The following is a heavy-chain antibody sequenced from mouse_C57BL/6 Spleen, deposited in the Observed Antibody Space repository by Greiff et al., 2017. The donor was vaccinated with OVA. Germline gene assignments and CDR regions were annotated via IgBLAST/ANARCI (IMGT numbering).Heavy chain of an antibody. CDR1: GYTFTSYW. CDR2: IDPSDSYT. V-gene: IGHV1-50*01. J-gene: IGHJ4*01. D-gene: IGHD1-1*02. Sequence: QVQLQQPGAELVKPGASVKLSCKASGYTFTSYWMQWVKQRPGQGLEWIGEIDPSDSYTNYNQKFKGKATLTVDTSSSTAYMQLSSLTSEDSAVYYCARSYGSDYWGQGTSVTVSS. CDR3: ARSYGSDY.